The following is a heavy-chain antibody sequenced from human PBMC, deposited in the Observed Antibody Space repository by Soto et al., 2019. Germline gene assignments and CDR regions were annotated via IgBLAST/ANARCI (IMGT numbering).Heavy chain of an antibody. D-gene: IGHD6-19*01. CDR3: ARDLGGWTDY. CDR1: GYTFTSHA. J-gene: IGHJ4*02. V-gene: IGHV1-3*01. Sequence: QVQLVQSGAEVKKPGASVKVSCKASGYTFTSHAMQWVRQAPGQRLEWMGWINAGNGNIKYSQKFQGTVTITRDTSASTAYMELRRLRSEDTTVYYCARDLGGWTDYWGQGTLVTVSS. CDR2: INAGNGNI.